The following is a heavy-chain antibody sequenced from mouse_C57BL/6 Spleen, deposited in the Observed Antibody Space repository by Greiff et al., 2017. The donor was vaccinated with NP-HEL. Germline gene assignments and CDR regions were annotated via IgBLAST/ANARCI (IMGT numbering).Heavy chain of an antibody. CDR1: GFTFSSYA. CDR2: ISDGGSYT. J-gene: IGHJ2*01. CDR3: ARDYGYYYFDY. Sequence: EVMLVESGGGLVKPGGSLKLSCAASGFTFSSYAMSWVRQTPEKRLEWVATISDGGSYTYYPDNVKGRFTISRDNAKNNLYLQMSHLKSEDTAMYYCARDYGYYYFDYWGKGTTLTVSS. V-gene: IGHV5-4*01. D-gene: IGHD2-2*01.